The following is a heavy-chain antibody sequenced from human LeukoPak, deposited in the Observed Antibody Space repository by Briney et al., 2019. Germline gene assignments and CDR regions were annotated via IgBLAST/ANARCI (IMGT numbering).Heavy chain of an antibody. CDR2: LSSSGSTI. J-gene: IGHJ6*03. CDR3: ARDSGYYILTGYHRGGYMDV. V-gene: IGHV3-48*03. D-gene: IGHD3-9*01. Sequence: AGSLRLSCAASGFTFSSYEMNWVRQAPGKGLEWVSYLSSSGSTIYYADSVKGRFTSSRDNAKNSLYLQMNSLRAEDTAVYYCARDSGYYILTGYHRGGYMDVWGKGTTVTISS. CDR1: GFTFSSYE.